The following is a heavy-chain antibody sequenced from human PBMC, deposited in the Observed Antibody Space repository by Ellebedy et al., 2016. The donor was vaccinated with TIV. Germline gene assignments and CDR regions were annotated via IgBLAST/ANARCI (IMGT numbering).Heavy chain of an antibody. D-gene: IGHD3-22*01. CDR2: IITSFATA. Sequence: AASVKVSCKASGGTFSSYTNSWVRQAPGQGLEWMGGIITSFATANYAQKFQGRVTITADESTSTADMELSSLRSEDTAVYYCARDSSGYYYTVGAFDIWGQGTMVTVSS. CDR3: ARDSSGYYYTVGAFDI. V-gene: IGHV1-69*13. J-gene: IGHJ3*02. CDR1: GGTFSSYT.